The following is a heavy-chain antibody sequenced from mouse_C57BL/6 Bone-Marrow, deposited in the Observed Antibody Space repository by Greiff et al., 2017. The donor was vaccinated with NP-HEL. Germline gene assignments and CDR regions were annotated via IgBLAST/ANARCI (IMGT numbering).Heavy chain of an antibody. Sequence: EVQLVESGGGLVKPGGSLKLSCAASGFTFSDYGMHWVRQAPEKGLEWVAYISSGSSTIYYADTVKGRFTLSRDNAKNTLFLQMTSLRSEDTAMYYCARITTVVADVWGTGTTVTVSS. CDR1: GFTFSDYG. CDR2: ISSGSSTI. D-gene: IGHD1-1*01. J-gene: IGHJ1*03. V-gene: IGHV5-17*01. CDR3: ARITTVVADV.